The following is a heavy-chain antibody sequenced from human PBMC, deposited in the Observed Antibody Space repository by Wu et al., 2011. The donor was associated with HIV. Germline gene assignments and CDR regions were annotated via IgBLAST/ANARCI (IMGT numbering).Heavy chain of an antibody. CDR3: ARAPPPYSSSWYYFDY. V-gene: IGHV1-69*06. CDR1: GGSFSRYS. CDR2: LIPLFGAT. Sequence: QVQLVQSGAEVKKPGSSVKVSCKTSGGSFSRYSFSWVRQAPGQGLEWMGGLIPLFGATDYAQKFQGRITISADTSTTTVYMDLSSLRSEDTAVYFCARAPPPYSSSWYYFDYWGQGTLVTVSS. D-gene: IGHD6-13*01. J-gene: IGHJ4*02.